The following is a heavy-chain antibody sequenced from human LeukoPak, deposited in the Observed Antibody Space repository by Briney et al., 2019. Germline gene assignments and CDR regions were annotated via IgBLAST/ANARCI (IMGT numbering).Heavy chain of an antibody. CDR2: IYPGDSDT. CDR3: AGLYSSGAYGMDV. V-gene: IGHV5-51*01. Sequence: GESLKISCKGSGYSFTSYWIGWVRQMPGKGLEWMEIIYPGDSDTRYSPSFQGQVTISADKSISTAYLQWSSLKASDTAMYYCAGLYSSGAYGMDVWGQGTTVTVSS. CDR1: GYSFTSYW. D-gene: IGHD6-25*01. J-gene: IGHJ6*02.